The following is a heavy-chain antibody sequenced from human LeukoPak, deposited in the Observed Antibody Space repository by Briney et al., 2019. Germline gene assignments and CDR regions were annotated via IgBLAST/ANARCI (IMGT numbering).Heavy chain of an antibody. J-gene: IGHJ4*02. Sequence: VKPSEPLSLTCTASGGSSSSYYWSWIRPPPGKRLAWIGYIYYSGSTNYNPSLKSRVTISVDTSKNKFSLKLSTVTAADTAVYYCATEPCGGDCYSGHFDYWGQGTLVTVSS. D-gene: IGHD2-21*02. CDR2: IYYSGST. CDR1: GGSSSSYY. CDR3: ATEPCGGDCYSGHFDY. V-gene: IGHV4-59*01.